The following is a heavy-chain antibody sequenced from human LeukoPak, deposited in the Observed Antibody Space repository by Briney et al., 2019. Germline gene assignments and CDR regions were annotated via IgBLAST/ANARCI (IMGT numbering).Heavy chain of an antibody. V-gene: IGHV3-20*04. J-gene: IGHJ4*02. CDR2: INWNGGST. CDR3: ARAGLYNWNYEGTAYFDY. Sequence: GGSLRLSCVASGFTFSSYEMNWVRQAPGKGLEWVSGINWNGGSTGYADSVKGRFTISRDNAKNSLYLQMNSLRAEDTALYYCARAGLYNWNYEGTAYFDYWGQGTLVTVSS. D-gene: IGHD1-7*01. CDR1: GFTFSSYE.